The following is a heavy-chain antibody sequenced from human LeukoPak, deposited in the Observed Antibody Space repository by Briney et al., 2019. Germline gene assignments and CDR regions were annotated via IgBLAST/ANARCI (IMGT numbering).Heavy chain of an antibody. CDR2: IYYSGST. CDR1: GGSISSYY. V-gene: IGHV4-59*01. Sequence: SETLSLTCTVSGGSISSYYWSRIRQPPGKGLEWIGYIYYSGSTNYNPSLKSRVTISVDTSKNQFSLKLSSVTAADTAVYYCAREGPIVVVPAAISADAFDIWGQGTMVTVSS. CDR3: AREGPIVVVPAAISADAFDI. J-gene: IGHJ3*02. D-gene: IGHD2-2*02.